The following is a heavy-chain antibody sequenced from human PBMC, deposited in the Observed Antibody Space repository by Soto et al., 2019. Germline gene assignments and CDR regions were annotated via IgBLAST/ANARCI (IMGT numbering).Heavy chain of an antibody. D-gene: IGHD2-2*01. V-gene: IGHV3-48*01. J-gene: IGHJ6*02. CDR1: GFAFNSHD. Sequence: AGGSLRLSCTASGFAFNSHDFNWVRQAPGKGSEWISYISRTSNIIYYADSVKGRFTISRDNAKNSLYLQMNSLRAEDTAVYYCARFYAAIYYYGMDVWGQGTTVTVSS. CDR3: ARFYAAIYYYGMDV. CDR2: ISRTSNII.